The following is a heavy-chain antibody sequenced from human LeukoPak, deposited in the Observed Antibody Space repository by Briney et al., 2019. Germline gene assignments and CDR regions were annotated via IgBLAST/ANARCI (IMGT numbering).Heavy chain of an antibody. V-gene: IGHV5-51*01. CDR2: IYPGDSDT. CDR1: GYTFTTYW. D-gene: IGHD5-24*01. CDR3: ARVVADGSTYYFDY. Sequence: GEPLKISCKGSGYTFTTYWIAWVGQMPGKGLEWMGIIYPGDSDTRYSPSFQGQVTISADKSINTAYLHWSSLKASDTAMYYCARVVADGSTYYFDYWGQGTLVTVSS. J-gene: IGHJ4*02.